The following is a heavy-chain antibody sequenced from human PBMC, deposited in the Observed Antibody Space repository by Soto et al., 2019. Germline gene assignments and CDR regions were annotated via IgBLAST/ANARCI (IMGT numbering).Heavy chain of an antibody. J-gene: IGHJ6*02. Sequence: GGSLRLSCAASGFTFSDYYMSWIRQAPGKGLEWVSYISSSSSYTNYADSVKGRFTISRDNAKNSLYLQMNSLRAEDTAVYYCARDLNYYDSSGYRSLLYGMDVWGQGTTVTVSS. V-gene: IGHV3-11*06. CDR1: GFTFSDYY. D-gene: IGHD3-22*01. CDR2: ISSSSSYT. CDR3: ARDLNYYDSSGYRSLLYGMDV.